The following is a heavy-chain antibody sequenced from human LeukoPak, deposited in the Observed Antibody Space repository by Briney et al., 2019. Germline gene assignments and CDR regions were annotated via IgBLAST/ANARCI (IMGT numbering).Heavy chain of an antibody. CDR3: ARGISMIPGGVLDM. Sequence: GGSLRLSCAASGFTFSSYWMYWVRQAPGKGLVWVSRINSEGSSTINGDSVKGRFTISRDNAKNTLYLQMNSLRAEDTAVYYCARGISMIPGGVLDMWGQGTMVTVSS. J-gene: IGHJ3*02. CDR1: GFTFSSYW. CDR2: INSEGSST. V-gene: IGHV3-74*01. D-gene: IGHD3-22*01.